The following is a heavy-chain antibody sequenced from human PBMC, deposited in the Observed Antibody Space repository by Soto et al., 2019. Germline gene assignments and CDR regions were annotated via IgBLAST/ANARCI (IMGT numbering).Heavy chain of an antibody. V-gene: IGHV3-21*01. CDR1: GFTFSSCT. J-gene: IGHJ6*02. CDR3: SGCSGGACHQNYGMDV. D-gene: IGHD2-15*01. CDR2: ISLSTSHI. Sequence: EVHLVESGGGLVKPGGSLRLSCAVSGFTFSSCTMNWVRQAPGKGLEWVSSISLSTSHIYYADSVKGRFTISRDNAKNSLFLQMNSLRGEDTAVYYCSGCSGGACHQNYGMDVWGQGTTVTVSS.